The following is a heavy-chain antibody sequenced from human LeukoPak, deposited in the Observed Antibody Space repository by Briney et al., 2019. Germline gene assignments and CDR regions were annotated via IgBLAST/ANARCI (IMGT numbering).Heavy chain of an antibody. Sequence: SETLSLTCTVSGGSISSYYWSWIRQPPGKGLEWIGYIYYSGSTNYNPSLKSRVTISVDTSKNQFSLKLSSVTAADTAVYYYARWWVEMATIDYYYYMDVWGKGTTVTVSS. D-gene: IGHD5-24*01. CDR2: IYYSGST. CDR3: ARWWVEMATIDYYYYMDV. CDR1: GGSISSYY. V-gene: IGHV4-59*01. J-gene: IGHJ6*03.